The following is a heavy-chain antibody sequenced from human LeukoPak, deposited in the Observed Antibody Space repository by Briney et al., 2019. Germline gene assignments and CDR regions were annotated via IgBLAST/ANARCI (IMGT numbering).Heavy chain of an antibody. V-gene: IGHV4-39*01. CDR2: IYYSGSA. Sequence: PPETLSLTCTVSGDSMSSSSYYWGWIRQPPGKGLEWIGNIYYSGSAHYNPSLKSRVTISVDMSKNQFSLRLSSVTTADTAEFYCARLNGVMDYFDYWGQGTLVTVSS. CDR1: GDSMSSSSYY. J-gene: IGHJ4*02. CDR3: ARLNGVMDYFDY. D-gene: IGHD2-8*01.